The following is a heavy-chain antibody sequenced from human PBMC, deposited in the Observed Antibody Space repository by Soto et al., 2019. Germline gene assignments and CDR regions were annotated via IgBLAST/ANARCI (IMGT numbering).Heavy chain of an antibody. CDR2: ISSSGSTI. CDR3: ARDLASYYDILTGYSDYYYYYGMDV. D-gene: IGHD3-9*01. Sequence: HPGGSLRLSCAASGFTFSSYEMNWVRQAPGKGLEWVSYISSSGSTIYYADSVKGRFTISRDNAKNSLYLQMNSLRAEDTAVYYCARDLASYYDILTGYSDYYYYYGMDVWGQGTTVTVSS. CDR1: GFTFSSYE. J-gene: IGHJ6*02. V-gene: IGHV3-48*03.